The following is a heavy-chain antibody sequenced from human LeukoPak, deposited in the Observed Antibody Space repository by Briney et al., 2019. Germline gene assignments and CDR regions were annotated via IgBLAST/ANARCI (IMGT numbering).Heavy chain of an antibody. Sequence: GGSLRLSCAASEFTFSNAWMSWVRQAPGKGLEWAGRIKSKTDGGTTDYAAPVKGRFTISRDDSKNTLYLQMNSLKTEDTAVYSCTTSRWLARSTTGCPDYWGQGALVTVSS. CDR3: TTSRWLARSTTGCPDY. CDR2: IKSKTDGGTT. D-gene: IGHD2-2*01. J-gene: IGHJ4*02. CDR1: EFTFSNAW. V-gene: IGHV3-15*01.